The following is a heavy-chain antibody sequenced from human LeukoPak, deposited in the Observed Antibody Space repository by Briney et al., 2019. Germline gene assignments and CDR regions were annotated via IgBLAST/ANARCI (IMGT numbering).Heavy chain of an antibody. V-gene: IGHV1-18*01. Sequence: ASVKVSCKASGYTFTSYGIHWVRQAPGQGLEWMGWINPNSGGTNYAQKFQGRVTMTTDTSTSTAYMELRSLRSDDTAVYYCARVGYYDFWSGSYYYYMDVWGKGTTVTVSS. D-gene: IGHD3-3*01. J-gene: IGHJ6*03. CDR2: INPNSGGT. CDR3: ARVGYYDFWSGSYYYYMDV. CDR1: GYTFTSYG.